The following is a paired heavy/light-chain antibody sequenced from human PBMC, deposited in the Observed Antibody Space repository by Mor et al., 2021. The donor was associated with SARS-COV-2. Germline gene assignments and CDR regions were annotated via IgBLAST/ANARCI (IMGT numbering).Heavy chain of an antibody. V-gene: IGHV3-48*01. D-gene: IGHD6-19*01. CDR3: ARDTPETAVAASFDY. Sequence: EVQLVESGGGLVQPGGSLRLSCAASGFTFSSYSMNWVRQAPGKGLEWVSYIRSSSSIIYYADSVKGRFTISRDNAKNSLYLEMNSLRAEDTAVYYCARDTPETAVAASFDYWGQGTLVTVSS. J-gene: IGHJ4*02. CDR2: IRSSSSII. CDR1: GFTFSSYS.
Light chain of an antibody. CDR1: QSVSRSN. Sequence: EIVLTQSPGTLSLSPGERATISCRASQSVSRSNLAWYQQKPGQAPRLLIFTASSRATGIPDRFSGSGSGTDFTLTISRLEPEDFAVYYCQQYGSSPRTFGQGTKVEIK. CDR2: TAS. CDR3: QQYGSSPRT. V-gene: IGKV3-20*01. J-gene: IGKJ1*01.